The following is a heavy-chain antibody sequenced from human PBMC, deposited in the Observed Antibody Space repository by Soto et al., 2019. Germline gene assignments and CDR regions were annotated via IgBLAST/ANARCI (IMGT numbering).Heavy chain of an antibody. CDR1: GFTFRNYA. D-gene: IGHD3-16*01. CDR2: LLRSGSSA. CDR3: AKDAIAGAGIWLMDS. J-gene: IGHJ5*02. Sequence: VQLLESGGGLVQPGGSLRLSCAASGFTFRNYAMTWARQAPGKGLEWVSSLLRSGSSAYYADSVRGRFTISSDTSANSLYLQMDNLRAEDTAIYYCAKDAIAGAGIWLMDSWGQGTVVTVSS. V-gene: IGHV3-23*01.